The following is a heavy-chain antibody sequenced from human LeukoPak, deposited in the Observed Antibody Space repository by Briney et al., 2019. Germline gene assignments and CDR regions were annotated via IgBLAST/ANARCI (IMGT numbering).Heavy chain of an antibody. V-gene: IGHV1-24*01. J-gene: IGHJ5*02. CDR3: ATRGVEMATISS. CDR2: FDPEDGET. Sequence: ASVKVSCKVSGYTLTELSMHWVRQAPGKGLEWMGGFDPEDGETIYAQKFQGRVNMTEDTSTDTAYMELSSLRSEDTAVYYCATRGVEMATISSWGQGTLVTVSS. D-gene: IGHD5-24*01. CDR1: GYTLTELS.